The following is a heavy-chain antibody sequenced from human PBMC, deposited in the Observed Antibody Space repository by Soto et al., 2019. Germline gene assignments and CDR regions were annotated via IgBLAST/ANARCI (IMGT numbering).Heavy chain of an antibody. CDR1: GFSFSNSG. Sequence: QVQLVESGGGVVQPGRSLRLSCAASGFSFSNSGMHWVRQAPGKGLEWVAAISYDGSNKYHADSVQGRFIISRDNSKNTLYLQMNSLRAEDTAVYYCAKDRGLGLWGSSQVWFDPWGPGTLVTVSS. D-gene: IGHD6-6*01. V-gene: IGHV3-30*18. CDR3: AKDRGLGLWGSSQVWFDP. J-gene: IGHJ5*02. CDR2: ISYDGSNK.